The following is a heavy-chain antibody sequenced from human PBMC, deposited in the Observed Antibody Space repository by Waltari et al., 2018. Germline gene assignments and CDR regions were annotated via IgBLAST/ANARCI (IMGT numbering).Heavy chain of an antibody. Sequence: QVQLVQSGAEVKKPGASVKVSCKVSGNTLTELSMHWVRQAPGKGLEWMGGFDPEDGETIYAQIFQGRVTMTEDTSTDTAYMEVSSLRSEDTAVYYCATSPIALFGTLYWGQGTLVTVSS. V-gene: IGHV1-24*01. CDR2: FDPEDGET. CDR1: GNTLTELS. CDR3: ATSPIALFGTLY. D-gene: IGHD6-13*01. J-gene: IGHJ4*02.